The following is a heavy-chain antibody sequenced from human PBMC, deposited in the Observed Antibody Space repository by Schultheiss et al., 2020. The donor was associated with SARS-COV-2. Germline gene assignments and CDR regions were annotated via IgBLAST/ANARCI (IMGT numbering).Heavy chain of an antibody. Sequence: GGSLRLSCAASGFTFSSYAMHWVRQAPGKGLEWVAVISYDGNNKYYADSVKGRFTISRDNSKNTLYLQMNSLRAEDTAVYYCAKDRGAVGGDWGRGTLVTVSS. CDR2: ISYDGNNK. V-gene: IGHV3-30-3*01. CDR3: AKDRGAVGGD. D-gene: IGHD2-21*01. CDR1: GFTFSSYA. J-gene: IGHJ4*02.